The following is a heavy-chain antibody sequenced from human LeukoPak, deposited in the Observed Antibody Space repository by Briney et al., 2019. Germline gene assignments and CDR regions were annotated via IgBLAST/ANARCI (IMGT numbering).Heavy chain of an antibody. Sequence: GASVKVSCKASGGTFSSYAISWVRQAPGQGLEWMGGIIPIFGTANYAQKFQGRVTITADKSTSTAYMELSSLRSEDTAVYYCANGYSSGWYGGEYLQHWGQGTLVTVSS. D-gene: IGHD6-19*01. CDR2: IIPIFGTA. V-gene: IGHV1-69*06. J-gene: IGHJ1*01. CDR3: ANGYSSGWYGGEYLQH. CDR1: GGTFSSYA.